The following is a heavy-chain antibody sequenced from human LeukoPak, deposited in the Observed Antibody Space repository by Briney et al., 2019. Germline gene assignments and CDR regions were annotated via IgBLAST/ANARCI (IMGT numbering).Heavy chain of an antibody. V-gene: IGHV3-48*01. Sequence: PGGSLRLSCAASGFTLSSHSMNWVRQAPGKGLEWVSYTGSSSTTIYYADSVKGRFTISRDNAKNSLYLQMNSLKAEDTAVYYCARGVAVAAFSAFDVWGQGTMVTVSS. D-gene: IGHD6-19*01. J-gene: IGHJ3*01. CDR3: ARGVAVAAFSAFDV. CDR2: TGSSSTTI. CDR1: GFTLSSHS.